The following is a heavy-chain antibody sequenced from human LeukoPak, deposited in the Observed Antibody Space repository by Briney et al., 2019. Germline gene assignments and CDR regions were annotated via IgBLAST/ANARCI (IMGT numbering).Heavy chain of an antibody. CDR3: ARDFPAGYCSSTSCYFDY. CDR2: ISSSSYI. V-gene: IGHV3-21*01. Sequence: GGSLRLSCAASGFTFSSYSMNWVRQAPGKGLEWVSSISSSSYIYYADSVKGRFTISRDNAKNSLYLQMNSLRAEDTAVYYCARDFPAGYCSSTSCYFDYWGQGTLVTVSS. D-gene: IGHD2-2*03. CDR1: GFTFSSYS. J-gene: IGHJ4*02.